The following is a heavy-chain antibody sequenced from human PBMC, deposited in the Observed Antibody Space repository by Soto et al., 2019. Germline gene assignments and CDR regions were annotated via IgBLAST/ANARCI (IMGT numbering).Heavy chain of an antibody. CDR1: GGTFSSYA. J-gene: IGHJ6*02. V-gene: IGHV1-69*13. CDR3: AXNPITMLKHYYYYGMDV. CDR2: IIPIFGTA. D-gene: IGHD3-10*01. Sequence: GASVKVSCKASGGTFSSYAISWVRQAPGQGLEWMGGIIPIFGTANYAQKFQGRVTITADESTSTAYMELSSLRSEDTAVYYCAXNPITMLKHYYYYGMDVWGQGTTVTVSS.